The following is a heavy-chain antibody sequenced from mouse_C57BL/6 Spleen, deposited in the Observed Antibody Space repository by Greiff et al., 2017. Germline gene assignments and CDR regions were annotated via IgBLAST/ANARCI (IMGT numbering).Heavy chain of an antibody. CDR1: GYTFTRYW. V-gene: IGHV1-52*01. CDR3: ARGELGLRNFDY. CDR2: IDTSDSET. D-gene: IGHD3-1*01. J-gene: IGHJ2*01. Sequence: VKLQQPGAELVRPGSSVKLSCKASGYTFTRYWMHWVKQRPIQGLEWIGNIDTSDSETHYNQKFKDKATLTVDKSSSTAYMQLSSLTSEDSAVYYCARGELGLRNFDYWGQGTTLTVSS.